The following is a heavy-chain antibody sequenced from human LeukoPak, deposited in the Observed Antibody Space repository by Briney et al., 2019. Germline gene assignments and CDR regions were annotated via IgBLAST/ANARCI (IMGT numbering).Heavy chain of an antibody. Sequence: GGSLRLSCAASGFTFSSYAMSWVRQAPGKGLEWVPAISGSGGSTYYADSVKGRFTISRDNSKNTLYLQMNSLRAEDTAVYYCAKVITGTTSYSFDYWGQGTLVTVSS. CDR2: ISGSGGST. V-gene: IGHV3-23*01. CDR3: AKVITGTTSYSFDY. J-gene: IGHJ4*02. CDR1: GFTFSSYA. D-gene: IGHD1-7*01.